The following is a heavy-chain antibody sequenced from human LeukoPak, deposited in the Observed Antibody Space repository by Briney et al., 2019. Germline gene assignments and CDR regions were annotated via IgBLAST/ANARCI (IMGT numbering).Heavy chain of an antibody. V-gene: IGHV3-49*03. D-gene: IGHD2-21*01. CDR1: GFTFGDSA. CDR3: SSHSQGAY. Sequence: GGSLRLSCTTSGFTFGDSAMNWFRQAPGKGLEWVGFIRSKAYGETTDYAASVKGRFILSRDDSKSIAYLQMNSLKTEDTAVYFCSSHSQGAYWGQGTLVTVSS. J-gene: IGHJ4*02. CDR2: IRSKAYGETT.